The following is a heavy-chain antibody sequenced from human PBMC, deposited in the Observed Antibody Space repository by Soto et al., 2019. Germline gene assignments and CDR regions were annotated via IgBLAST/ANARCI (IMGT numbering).Heavy chain of an antibody. V-gene: IGHV4-61*01. CDR3: ARDRISDYYGSGSYYYFDY. J-gene: IGHJ4*02. D-gene: IGHD3-10*01. CDR1: GGSFSSGSYY. Sequence: SETLSLTCTVSGGSFSSGSYYWSWIRQPPGKGLEWIGYIYYSGSTNYNPSLKSRVTISVDTSKNQFSLKLSSVTAADTAVYYCARDRISDYYGSGSYYYFDYWGQGTLVTVSS. CDR2: IYYSGST.